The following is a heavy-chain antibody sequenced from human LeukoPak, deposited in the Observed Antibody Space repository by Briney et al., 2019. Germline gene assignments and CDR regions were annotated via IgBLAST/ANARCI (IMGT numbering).Heavy chain of an antibody. D-gene: IGHD3-10*01. Sequence: GGSLRLACAASGFTFSRYSMNWVRQAPGKGLEWVSSITSSSSYIYYTDSVKGRFTISRDNAKNSLYLQMNSLRAEDTAVYYCTRGGARFGTFDYWGQGTLVTVSS. CDR2: ITSSSSYI. V-gene: IGHV3-21*01. J-gene: IGHJ4*02. CDR3: TRGGARFGTFDY. CDR1: GFTFSRYS.